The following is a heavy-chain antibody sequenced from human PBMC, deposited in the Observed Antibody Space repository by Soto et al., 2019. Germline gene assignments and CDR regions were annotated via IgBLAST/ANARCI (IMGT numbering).Heavy chain of an antibody. CDR1: GASISSSNW. CDR2: ILNSGST. CDR3: ARVLQGCSGTSCYLDI. D-gene: IGHD2-2*01. Sequence: QVQRQESGPGLAKPSVTLSLTCAVSGASISSSNWWKWVRQDPGKGMEWIGEILNSGSTNYNPSLTSRDTISVDKSKTQFSLKLRSVPAADTAVDYCARVLQGCSGTSCYLDIWGQGTMVTASA. V-gene: IGHV4-4*02. J-gene: IGHJ3*02.